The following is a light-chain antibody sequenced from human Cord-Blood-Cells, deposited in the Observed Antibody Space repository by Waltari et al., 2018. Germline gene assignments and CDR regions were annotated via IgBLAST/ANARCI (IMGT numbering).Light chain of an antibody. CDR2: DAS. CDR1: QDISNY. CDR3: QQYDNLPIT. V-gene: IGKV1-33*01. Sequence: DIQLTQSPSSLSASVGDRVTITCQSSQDISNYLSWYQQKPWQAPKLLIYDASNLETGVPSRFSGSGSGTDFTFTISSLQPEDIATYYCQQYDNLPITFGQGTRLEIK. J-gene: IGKJ5*01.